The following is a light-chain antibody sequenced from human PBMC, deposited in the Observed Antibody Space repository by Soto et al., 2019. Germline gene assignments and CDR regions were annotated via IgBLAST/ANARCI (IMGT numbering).Light chain of an antibody. CDR3: QQYSSYST. CDR1: QSISSW. Sequence: DVQMTQSPSILSASVGDRVTITCRASQSISSWLAWYQQKPGKAPNLLIHKASHLESGVPSRFSGGGFGTDFTLTISSLQPDDFATYYCQQYSSYSTFGQGTKVDI. J-gene: IGKJ1*01. V-gene: IGKV1-5*03. CDR2: KAS.